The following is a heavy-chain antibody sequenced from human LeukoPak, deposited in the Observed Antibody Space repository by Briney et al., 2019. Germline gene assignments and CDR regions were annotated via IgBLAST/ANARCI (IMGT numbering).Heavy chain of an antibody. J-gene: IGHJ4*02. Sequence: SETLSLTCAVYGGSFSGYYWSWIRQPPGKGLEWIGEIDHSGSTNYNPSLKSRVIISVDTFKNQFSLKVSSVTAADTAVYYCARATYIPVPGMWSLDYWGQGTLVTVSS. D-gene: IGHD6-19*01. CDR3: ARATYIPVPGMWSLDY. V-gene: IGHV4-34*01. CDR2: IDHSGST. CDR1: GGSFSGYY.